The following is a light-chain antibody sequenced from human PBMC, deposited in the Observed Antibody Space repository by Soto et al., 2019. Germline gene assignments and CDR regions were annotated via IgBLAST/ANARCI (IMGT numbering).Light chain of an antibody. CDR2: DVS. V-gene: IGLV2-14*03. J-gene: IGLJ2*01. CDR1: SSDVGGYNY. CDR3: SSYTSSSTVV. Sequence: QSVLTQPASVSGSPGQSITISCTGTSSDVGGYNYVSWYQQHPGKAPKRIIYDVSNRPSGVSNRFSGSKSGNTASLTISGLQAEDEADYYCSSYTSSSTVVFGGGTQLTVL.